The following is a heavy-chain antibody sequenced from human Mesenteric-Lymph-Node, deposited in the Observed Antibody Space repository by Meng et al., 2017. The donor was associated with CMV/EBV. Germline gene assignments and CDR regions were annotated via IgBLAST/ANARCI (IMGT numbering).Heavy chain of an antibody. D-gene: IGHD3-3*01. Sequence: LSCAASGFIFSRYAMHWVRQAPGKGLEWVSFIRFDGSNKCYADSVKGRFTIARDNSKNTLYLQMNSLRPEDTAVYYCAKADTYDPLDYWGQGTLVTVSS. CDR2: IRFDGSNK. V-gene: IGHV3-30*02. CDR3: AKADTYDPLDY. CDR1: GFIFSRYA. J-gene: IGHJ4*02.